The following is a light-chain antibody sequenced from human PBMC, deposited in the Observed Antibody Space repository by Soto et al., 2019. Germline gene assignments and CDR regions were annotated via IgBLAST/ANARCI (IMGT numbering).Light chain of an antibody. Sequence: QSALTQPPSASGSPGQSVTIFCTGTSSDVGDYNYVSWYQQHPGKAPKLMTYEVSKRPSGVPDRFSGSKSGNTASLTVSGLQAEDEADYYCSSYAGSNNFVFGTGTKVTVL. J-gene: IGLJ1*01. CDR2: EVS. V-gene: IGLV2-8*01. CDR3: SSYAGSNNFV. CDR1: SSDVGDYNY.